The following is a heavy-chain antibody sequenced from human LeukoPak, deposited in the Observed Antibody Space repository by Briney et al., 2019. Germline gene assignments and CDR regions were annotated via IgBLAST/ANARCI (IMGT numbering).Heavy chain of an antibody. D-gene: IGHD5-18*01. CDR3: ARVVGWNYGYSDD. J-gene: IGHJ4*02. Sequence: GESLKISCQGSGYTFTSDWIAWVRQMPGKGLEWMGSIYPGDSDTRYSPSFQGQVTISADKSISTAYLQWSSLEASDTAMYYCARVVGWNYGYSDDWGQGTLVTVSS. CDR2: IYPGDSDT. V-gene: IGHV5-51*01. CDR1: GYTFTSDW.